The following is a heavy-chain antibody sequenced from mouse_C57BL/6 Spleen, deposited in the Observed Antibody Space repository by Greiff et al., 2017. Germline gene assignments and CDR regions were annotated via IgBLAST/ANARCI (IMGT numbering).Heavy chain of an antibody. CDR1: GYTFTSYC. CDR2: IDPSDSYT. V-gene: IGHV1-69*01. J-gene: IGHJ2*01. CDR3: ARDGNYLLYFDD. D-gene: IGHD2-1*01. Sequence: QVQLQQPGAELVMPGASVKMSCKASGYTFTSYCMHWVKQRPGQGLEWIGEIDPSDSYTNYNQKFKGKSTLTVDTSSCTAYMQLSSLTSEVSAVYYWARDGNYLLYFDDWGKGTTVTVSS.